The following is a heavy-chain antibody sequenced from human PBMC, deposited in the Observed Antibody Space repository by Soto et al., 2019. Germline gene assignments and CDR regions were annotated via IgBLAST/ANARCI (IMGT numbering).Heavy chain of an antibody. CDR3: ATILFLRYSRGWMGAY. J-gene: IGHJ4*02. Sequence: ASVKVSCKVSGYTLTELSMHWGRQAPGKGLEWMGGFDPEDGETIYAQKFQGRVTMTEDTSTDTAYMELSSLRSEDTAVYYCATILFLRYSRGWMGAYWGQGTLVTVSS. D-gene: IGHD6-19*01. CDR2: FDPEDGET. CDR1: GYTLTELS. V-gene: IGHV1-24*01.